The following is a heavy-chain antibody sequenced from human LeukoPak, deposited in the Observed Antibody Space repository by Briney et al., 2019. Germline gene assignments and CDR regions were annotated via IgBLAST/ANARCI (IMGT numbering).Heavy chain of an antibody. CDR1: GFIFSSYG. D-gene: IGHD4-23*01. J-gene: IGHJ4*02. CDR3: AKGHFIRNSEFLDN. V-gene: IGHV3-30*02. CDR2: IYNDGGLP. Sequence: PGGSLRLSCTASGFIFSSYGMYWVRQAPGKGLEGVALIYNDGGLPNYLDSVRGRFTISRDNSMNTLYLKMNSLRVEDTAVYYCAKGHFIRNSEFLDNWGQGTLVSVSP.